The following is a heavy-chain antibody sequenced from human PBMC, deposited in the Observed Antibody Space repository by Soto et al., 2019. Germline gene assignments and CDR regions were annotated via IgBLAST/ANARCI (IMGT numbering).Heavy chain of an antibody. D-gene: IGHD2-2*01. CDR3: ARDPYCSSTSCYAGYYYYYYGMDV. CDR2: ISSSSSTI. Sequence: QLGGSLRLSCAASGFTFSSYSMNWVRQAPGKGLEWVSYISSSSSTIYYADSVKGRFTISRDNAKNSLYLQMNSLRDEDTAVYYCARDPYCSSTSCYAGYYYYYYGMDVWGQGTTVTVSS. CDR1: GFTFSSYS. J-gene: IGHJ6*02. V-gene: IGHV3-48*02.